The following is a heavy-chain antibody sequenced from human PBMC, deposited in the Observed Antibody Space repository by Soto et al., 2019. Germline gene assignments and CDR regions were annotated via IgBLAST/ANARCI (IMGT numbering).Heavy chain of an antibody. J-gene: IGHJ4*02. CDR1: GFSLSSYA. V-gene: IGHV3-30*18. Sequence: QVQLVESGGGVVQPGGSLRLSCATSGFSLSSYAMHWVRQAPGKGLEWVALMSYDETKKYYADSVEGRFTISRDTSKNTLFLQMNNLRVEDTAVYYCAKDRRDGDFMHSSVVDFWGQGAVVTVSS. CDR3: AKDRRDGDFMHSSVVDF. D-gene: IGHD2-15*01. CDR2: MSYDETKK.